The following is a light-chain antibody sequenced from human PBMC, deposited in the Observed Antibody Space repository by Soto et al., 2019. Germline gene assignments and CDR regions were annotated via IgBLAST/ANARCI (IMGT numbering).Light chain of an antibody. CDR3: QQFGSSIPHT. J-gene: IGKJ2*01. V-gene: IGKV3-20*01. CDR2: GAS. CDR1: QVIGSRY. Sequence: EIVMTQSPGTLSLSPGERATISCRASQVIGSRYLAWYHQKSGQAPRLLIYGASSRATGIPDRFSGSGSGTDFTLTISRLESEDFGVYYCQQFGSSIPHTFGQGTKLKIK.